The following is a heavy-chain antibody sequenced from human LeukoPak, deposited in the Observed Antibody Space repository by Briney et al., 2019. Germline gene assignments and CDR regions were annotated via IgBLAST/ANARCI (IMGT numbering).Heavy chain of an antibody. CDR3: ARGDSSSWSEFDL. J-gene: IGHJ5*02. V-gene: IGHV4-4*07. D-gene: IGHD6-13*01. Sequence: SETLSLTCSVSGGSISSYFWNWIRQPAGKGPEWIGRIYISGSTSYNPSLKSRVTLSVDTSKNQFSLKLFSVTAADTAVYYCARGDSSSWSEFDLWGQGTLATVSS. CDR1: GGSISSYF. CDR2: IYISGST.